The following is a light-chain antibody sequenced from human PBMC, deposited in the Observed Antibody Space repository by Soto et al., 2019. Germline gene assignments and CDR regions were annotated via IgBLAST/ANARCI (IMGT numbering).Light chain of an antibody. CDR3: AAWDDRLNGVV. CDR2: RNN. CDR1: SSNIGSYT. Sequence: QSVLTQPPSASETPGQRVTISCSGSSSNIGSYTVNWYQQFPGTTPKLLIQRNNHRPSGVPDRFSGSKSGTSASLAISGLQSDDEADYYCAAWDDRLNGVVFGGGTKLTVL. J-gene: IGLJ2*01. V-gene: IGLV1-44*01.